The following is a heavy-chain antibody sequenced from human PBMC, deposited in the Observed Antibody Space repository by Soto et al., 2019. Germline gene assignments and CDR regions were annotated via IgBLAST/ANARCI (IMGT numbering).Heavy chain of an antibody. V-gene: IGHV1-2*02. CDR2: INPNSGGT. CDR3: ARGNPFNYAGFDV. CDR1: GYTFTGYY. Sequence: ASVKVSCKASGYTFTGYYMHWVRQAPGQGLEWMGWINPNSGGTNYAQKFQGRVTMTRDTSLSTAYMEVGSLTSHDTAIYYCARGNPFNYAGFDVWGQGTTVTVSS. J-gene: IGHJ6*02. D-gene: IGHD3-16*01.